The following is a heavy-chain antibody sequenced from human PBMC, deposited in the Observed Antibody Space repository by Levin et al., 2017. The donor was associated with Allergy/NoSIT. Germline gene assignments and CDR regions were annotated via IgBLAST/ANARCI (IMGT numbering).Heavy chain of an antibody. J-gene: IGHJ4*02. Sequence: GGSLRLSCAASGFIFDDYAMHWVRQAPGKGLEWVSLVSWDGGSAYYADSVKGRFTISRDNSKNSLYMQMHTLRAEDTALYYCAKDKLSHAPSGIDYWGQGTLDTVSS. CDR3: AKDKLSHAPSGIDY. V-gene: IGHV3-43D*03. D-gene: IGHD3-10*01. CDR2: VSWDGGSA. CDR1: GFIFDDYA.